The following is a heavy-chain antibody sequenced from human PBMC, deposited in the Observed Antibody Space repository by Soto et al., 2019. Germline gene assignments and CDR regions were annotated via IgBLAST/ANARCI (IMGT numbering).Heavy chain of an antibody. CDR3: AREGNLGRWLQPLDF. CDR2: IHYNGNT. Sequence: QVQLQVSGPGLVKPSETLSLTCTVSGDSISAYSWSWVRQPPGKGLEWIGNIHYNGNTKYNPSLKSRVTXSXXXSXYQFSLRLISVTAADTAIYFCAREGNLGRWLQPLDFWGQGTLVTVSS. V-gene: IGHV4-59*01. D-gene: IGHD5-12*01. CDR1: GDSISAYS. J-gene: IGHJ4*02.